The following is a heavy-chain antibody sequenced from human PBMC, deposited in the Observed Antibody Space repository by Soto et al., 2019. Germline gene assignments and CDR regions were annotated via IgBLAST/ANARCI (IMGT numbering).Heavy chain of an antibody. D-gene: IGHD3-3*01. J-gene: IGHJ6*02. CDR3: GKAESPESDYYGMDV. CDR1: GFTFSSYA. CDR2: ISGSGGST. Sequence: PGGSLRLSCAASGFTFSSYAMIWVRQAPGKGLEWVSAISGSGGSTYYADSVKGRFTISRDNSKNTLYLQMNSLGAEDTAVYYCGKAESPESDYYGMDVWGQGTTVTVSS. V-gene: IGHV3-23*01.